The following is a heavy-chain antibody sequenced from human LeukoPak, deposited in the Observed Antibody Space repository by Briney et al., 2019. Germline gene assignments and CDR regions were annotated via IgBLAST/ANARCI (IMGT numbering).Heavy chain of an antibody. Sequence: GGSLRLSCAASGFTFSDYAMHWVRQAPGKGLEWVAVLSYGGTNKYYADSVKGRFTISRDNSKNTMFLQMNSLRAEDTAVYHCAKDRSGYANDAFDFWGQGTMVTVSS. V-gene: IGHV3-30-3*01. CDR2: LSYGGTNK. D-gene: IGHD3-3*01. J-gene: IGHJ3*01. CDR3: AKDRSGYANDAFDF. CDR1: GFTFSDYA.